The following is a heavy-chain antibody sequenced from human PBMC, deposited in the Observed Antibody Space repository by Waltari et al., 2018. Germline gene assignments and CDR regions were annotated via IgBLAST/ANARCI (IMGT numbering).Heavy chain of an antibody. J-gene: IGHJ6*02. D-gene: IGHD3-10*02. CDR2: VSWKRGNI. CDR1: GFSFGDYA. Sequence: EVQLVESGGGLVQPGRSLRLSCAASGFSFGDYALHWVRLAPGKGLELVSGVSWKRGNIDYADSVKGRFTISRDNARKSLYLQMNSLRADDTAVYYCAKDTEVFGEISSPYAMDVWGQGTTVTVSS. CDR3: AKDTEVFGEISSPYAMDV. V-gene: IGHV3-9*01.